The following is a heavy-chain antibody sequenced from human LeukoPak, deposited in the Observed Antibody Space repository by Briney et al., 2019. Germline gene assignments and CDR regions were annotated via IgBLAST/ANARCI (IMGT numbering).Heavy chain of an antibody. CDR2: IIPIFGTA. J-gene: IGHJ4*02. V-gene: IGHV1-69*05. D-gene: IGHD3-16*01. Sequence: SVKVSCKASGGTFSSYAISWVRQAPGQGLEWMGRIIPIFGTANYAQKFQGRVTITTVESTSTAYMELSSLRSEDTAVYYCARGRLRLGLPGFDYWGQGTLVTVSS. CDR3: ARGRLRLGLPGFDY. CDR1: GGTFSSYA.